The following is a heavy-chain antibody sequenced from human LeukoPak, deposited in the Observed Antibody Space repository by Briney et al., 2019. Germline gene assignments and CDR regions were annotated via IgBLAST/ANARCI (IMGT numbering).Heavy chain of an antibody. CDR3: ARPSGLLDSHDAFDI. Sequence: GASVKVSCKASGYTFTSYGISWVRQAPGQGLEWMGWISAYNGNTNYAQKLQGRVTMTRNTSISTAYMELSSLRSEDTAVYYCARPSGLLDSHDAFDIWGQGTMVTVSS. D-gene: IGHD1-26*01. CDR2: ISAYNGNT. CDR1: GYTFTSYG. V-gene: IGHV1-18*01. J-gene: IGHJ3*02.